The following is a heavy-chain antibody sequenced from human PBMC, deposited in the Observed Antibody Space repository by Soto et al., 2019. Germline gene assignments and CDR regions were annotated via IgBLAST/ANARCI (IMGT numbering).Heavy chain of an antibody. V-gene: IGHV1-2*02. CDR2: INPNSGGT. J-gene: IGHJ6*02. CDR3: ARNGRYXSGGSCYSRYYYYGMDV. CDR1: GYTFTGYY. D-gene: IGHD2-15*01. Sequence: ASVKVSCKASGYTFTGYYMHWVRQAPGQGLEWMGWINPNSGGTNYAQKFQGRVTMTRDTSISTAYMELSRLRSDDTAVYYCARNGRYXSGGSCYSRYYYYGMDVWGQGTTVTVSS.